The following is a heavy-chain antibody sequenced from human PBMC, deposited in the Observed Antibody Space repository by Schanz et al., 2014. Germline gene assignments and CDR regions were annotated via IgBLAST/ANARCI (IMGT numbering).Heavy chain of an antibody. CDR2: IWYDGSNE. CDR1: GFTFSNHG. V-gene: IGHV3-33*01. Sequence: QVQLVESGGGVVQPGRSLRLSCAASGFTFSNHGMHWVRQSPGKGLEWVALIWYDGSNEYYADSVKGRFTISRDNPKKTLYLQMNSLRAEDTAVYYCARDHQWLARYYVDVWGKGTTXTVSS. CDR3: ARDHQWLARYYVDV. J-gene: IGHJ6*03. D-gene: IGHD6-19*01.